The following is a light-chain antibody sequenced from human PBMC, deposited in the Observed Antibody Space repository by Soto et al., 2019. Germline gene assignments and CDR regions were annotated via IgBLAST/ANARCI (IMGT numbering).Light chain of an antibody. CDR1: SSDVGFYNY. Sequence: QSVLTQPPSASGSPGQSVTIPCTGTSSDVGFYNYVSWFQQHPGKAPKLIIYEVNKRPSGVPDRFSGSKSGNTASLTVSGLQAEDEADYYCSSYAGINNLIFGGGTKLTVL. V-gene: IGLV2-8*01. CDR2: EVN. J-gene: IGLJ2*01. CDR3: SSYAGINNLI.